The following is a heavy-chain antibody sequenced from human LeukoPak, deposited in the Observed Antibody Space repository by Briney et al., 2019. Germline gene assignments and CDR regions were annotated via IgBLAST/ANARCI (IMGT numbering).Heavy chain of an antibody. Sequence: KPSETLSLTCAVYGGSFSGYYWSWIRQPPGKGLEWIGEINHSGSTNYNPSLKSRVTISVDTSKNQFSLKLSSVTAADTAVYYCARGCSSSWYYFDYWGQGTLVTVSS. D-gene: IGHD6-13*01. CDR3: ARGCSSSWYYFDY. V-gene: IGHV4-34*01. CDR1: GGSFSGYY. J-gene: IGHJ4*02. CDR2: INHSGST.